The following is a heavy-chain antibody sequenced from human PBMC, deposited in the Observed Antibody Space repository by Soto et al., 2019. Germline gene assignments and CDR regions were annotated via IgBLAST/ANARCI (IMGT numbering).Heavy chain of an antibody. CDR1: GGSISRGGYY. CDR3: ACFRGWPTYYFDY. V-gene: IGHV4-31*03. D-gene: IGHD3-10*01. J-gene: IGHJ4*02. Sequence: QVQLQESGPGLVKPSQTLSLTCSVSGGSISRGGYYWSWIRQHPGKGLEWSGYLYYTGSTSYNPSLKSRLTLSVDTSKNQVSLKLSAVTAADTAVYYCACFRGWPTYYFDYWGQGTLVTVSS. CDR2: LYYTGST.